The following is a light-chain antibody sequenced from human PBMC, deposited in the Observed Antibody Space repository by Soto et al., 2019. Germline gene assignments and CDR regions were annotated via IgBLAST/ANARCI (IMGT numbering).Light chain of an antibody. Sequence: QSALTQPASVSGSPGQSITISCTGTIGDIGSYNRVSWYQQHPGKAPKLIIYEVTDRPSGVSNRFSGSKSGNTASLTISGLQAEDEAEYYCSSYTNINTRAGVFATGTELTVL. J-gene: IGLJ1*01. V-gene: IGLV2-14*01. CDR2: EVT. CDR3: SSYTNINTRAGV. CDR1: IGDIGSYNR.